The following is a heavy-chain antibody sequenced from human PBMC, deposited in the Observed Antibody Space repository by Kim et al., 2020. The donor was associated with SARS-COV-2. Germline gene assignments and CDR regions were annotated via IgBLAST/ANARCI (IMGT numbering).Heavy chain of an antibody. J-gene: IGHJ6*02. Sequence: NYYADSVKVRFTISRDNSKNTLYLQMNSLRAEDTAVYYCARAISPYYGMDVWGQGTTVTVSS. CDR3: ARAISPYYGMDV. V-gene: IGHV3-33*01. CDR2: N.